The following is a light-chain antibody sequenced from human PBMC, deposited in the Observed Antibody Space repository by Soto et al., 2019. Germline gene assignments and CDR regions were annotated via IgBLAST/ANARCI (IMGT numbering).Light chain of an antibody. Sequence: EIVMTQSPVTLSVSPGERATVSCRASQSVSINVAWYQQRPGQPPRLLIYVTSTRATGIPARFSGSGSGTEFTLTISSLQSEDFAVYSCQQYNNWPWTFGQGTMV. V-gene: IGKV3-15*01. CDR3: QQYNNWPWT. CDR2: VTS. J-gene: IGKJ1*01. CDR1: QSVSIN.